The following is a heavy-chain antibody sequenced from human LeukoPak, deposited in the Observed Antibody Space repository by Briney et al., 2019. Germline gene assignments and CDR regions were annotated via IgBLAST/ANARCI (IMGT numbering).Heavy chain of an antibody. CDR1: GFTFSSYA. CDR3: ARSGFSEYSSSFDP. CDR2: ISGSGGGT. Sequence: GGSLRLSCAASGFTFSSYAMSWVRQAPGKGLEWVSAISGSGGGTYYADSVEGRFTISRDNSKNTLYLQMNSLRAEDTTVYYCARSGFSEYSSSFDPWGQGTLVTVSS. V-gene: IGHV3-23*01. D-gene: IGHD6-6*01. J-gene: IGHJ5*02.